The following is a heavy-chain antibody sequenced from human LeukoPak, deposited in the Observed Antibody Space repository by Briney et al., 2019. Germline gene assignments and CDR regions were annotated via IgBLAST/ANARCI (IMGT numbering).Heavy chain of an antibody. CDR3: ARVLGYISSWYPGGYFDY. D-gene: IGHD6-13*01. Sequence: SETLSLTCTVSGGSISSYYWSWIRQSPGKGLEWIGYIYYSGSTNYNPSLKSRVTISVDTSKNQFSLKLTSVTAADTAVYYCARVLGYISSWYPGGYFDYWGQGTLVTVSS. V-gene: IGHV4-59*01. J-gene: IGHJ4*02. CDR2: IYYSGST. CDR1: GGSISSYY.